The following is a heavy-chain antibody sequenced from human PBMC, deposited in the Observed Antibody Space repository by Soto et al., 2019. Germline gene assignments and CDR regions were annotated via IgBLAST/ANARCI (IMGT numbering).Heavy chain of an antibody. Sequence: EVQLAESGGGLVNPGGSLRLSCAASGFTFSNAWMNWVRQAPGKGLEWVGRIKSKTYGGTADYAAPVKGRFTISRDDSTNTLYLQMNSLKIEDAGVYYCTTDVWTQPAVDYWGQGALVIVSS. CDR3: TTDVWTQPAVDY. D-gene: IGHD2-2*01. J-gene: IGHJ4*02. CDR1: GFTFSNAW. CDR2: IKSKTYGGTA. V-gene: IGHV3-15*07.